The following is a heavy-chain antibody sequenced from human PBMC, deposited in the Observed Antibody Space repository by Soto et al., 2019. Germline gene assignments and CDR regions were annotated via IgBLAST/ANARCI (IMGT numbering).Heavy chain of an antibody. CDR3: AHRRVRDSSGENFDS. D-gene: IGHD6-19*01. CDR2: LYWDDDK. V-gene: IGHV2-5*02. Sequence: QITLKESGPTLVKPTQTLTLTCTFSGFSLNTNAVGVGWIRQPPGKALEWLALLYWDDDKRYSPSLKSRLTITTENSKNQVVLTMTNMDPVDTATYYCAHRRVRDSSGENFDSWGQGTLVTVSS. CDR1: GFSLNTNAVG. J-gene: IGHJ4*02.